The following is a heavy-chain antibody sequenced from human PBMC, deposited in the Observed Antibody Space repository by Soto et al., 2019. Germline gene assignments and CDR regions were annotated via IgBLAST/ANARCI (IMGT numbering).Heavy chain of an antibody. CDR2: INPNSGGT. Sequence: ASVKVSCKASGYTFTGYYMHWVRQAPGQGLEWMGWINPNSGGTNYAQKFQGRVTMTRDTSISTAYMELSRLRSDDTAVYYCARGGYLSTIFGVVHGPWGQGTLVTVSS. J-gene: IGHJ5*02. CDR3: ARGGYLSTIFGVVHGP. CDR1: GYTFTGYY. V-gene: IGHV1-2*02. D-gene: IGHD3-3*01.